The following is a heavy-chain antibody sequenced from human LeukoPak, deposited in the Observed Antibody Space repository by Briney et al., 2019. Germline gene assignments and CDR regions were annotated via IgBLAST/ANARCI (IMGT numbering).Heavy chain of an antibody. CDR3: AGAIEASWFDP. J-gene: IGHJ5*02. D-gene: IGHD4/OR15-4a*01. CDR2: IYYSGST. CDR1: GGSISSYY. Sequence: SETLSLTCTVSGGSISSYYWSWIRQPPGKGLEWIGYIYYSGSTNYNPSLKSRVTISVDTSKNQFSLKLSSVTAADTAVYYCAGAIEASWFDPWGQGTLVTVSS. V-gene: IGHV4-59*08.